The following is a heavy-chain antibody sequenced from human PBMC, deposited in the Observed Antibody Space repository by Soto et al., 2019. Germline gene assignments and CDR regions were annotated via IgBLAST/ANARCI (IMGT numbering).Heavy chain of an antibody. Sequence: QVQLVQSGAEVKKPGASVKVSCKASGYTFTSYGISWVRQAPGQGLEWMGWISAYNGNTNYAQKLQGRVTMTTDTSTSTAYLELRSLRSDDTAVYYCARARNYDFWSGYSGGTLNGFDPWGQGTLVTVSS. V-gene: IGHV1-18*01. CDR1: GYTFTSYG. CDR2: ISAYNGNT. D-gene: IGHD3-3*01. CDR3: ARARNYDFWSGYSGGTLNGFDP. J-gene: IGHJ5*02.